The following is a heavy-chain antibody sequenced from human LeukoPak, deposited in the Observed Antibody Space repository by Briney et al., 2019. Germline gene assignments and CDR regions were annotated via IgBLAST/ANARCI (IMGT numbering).Heavy chain of an antibody. CDR1: GFTFSSYA. J-gene: IGHJ4*02. V-gene: IGHV3-23*01. CDR2: ISGSGGST. D-gene: IGHD2-2*01. CDR3: ASRSGGIVVVPAALY. Sequence: GGSLRLSCAASGFTFSSYAMSWVRQAPGKGLEWVSAISGSGGSTYYADSVKGRFTISRDNSKNRLYLQMNSLRAEDTAVYYCASRSGGIVVVPAALYWGQGTLVTVSS.